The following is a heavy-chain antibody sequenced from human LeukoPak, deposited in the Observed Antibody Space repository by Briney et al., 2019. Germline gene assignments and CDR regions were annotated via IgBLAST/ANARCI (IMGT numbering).Heavy chain of an antibody. CDR2: ISITEGT. CDR3: ARLRRDINDWYADDC. D-gene: IGHD6-19*01. V-gene: IGHV4-4*07. Sequence: SETLSLTCSVSGGSVNTYYWSWIRQSAGKGLEWIGRISITEGTDYNPSLKSRVSMSVDASKNQVSLKLGSVTAADTAVYYCARLRRDINDWYADDCWGQGTLVTVSS. CDR1: GGSVNTYY. J-gene: IGHJ4*02.